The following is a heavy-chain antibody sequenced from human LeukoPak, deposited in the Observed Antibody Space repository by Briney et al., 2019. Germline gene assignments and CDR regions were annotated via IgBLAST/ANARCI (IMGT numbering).Heavy chain of an antibody. CDR1: GFTFSSYA. CDR3: AKTIPSIAVAGMDY. Sequence: PGGSLRLSCAASGFTFSSYAMSWVRQAPGRGLEWDSAISGSGGSTYYADSVKGRFTISRDNSKNTLYLQMNSLRAEDTAVYYCAKTIPSIAVAGMDYWGQGTLVTVSS. D-gene: IGHD6-19*01. V-gene: IGHV3-23*01. J-gene: IGHJ4*02. CDR2: ISGSGGST.